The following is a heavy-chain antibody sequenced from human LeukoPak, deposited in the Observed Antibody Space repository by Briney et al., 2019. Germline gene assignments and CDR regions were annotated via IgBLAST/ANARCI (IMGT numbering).Heavy chain of an antibody. J-gene: IGHJ6*02. CDR2: ISYDGNNE. Sequence: GGSLRLSCAASGFTFSSYAMSWVRQAPGKGLEWVAVISYDGNNEYYADSVKGRFTISSDNSKNTLYLQMNSLRTEDTAVYYCARDAGGSTHAMDVWGQGTTVTVSS. CDR3: ARDAGGSTHAMDV. V-gene: IGHV3-30-3*01. CDR1: GFTFSSYA. D-gene: IGHD3-16*01.